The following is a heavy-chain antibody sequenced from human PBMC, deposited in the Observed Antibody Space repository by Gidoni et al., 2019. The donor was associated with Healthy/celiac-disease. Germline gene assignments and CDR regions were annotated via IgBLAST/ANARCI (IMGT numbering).Heavy chain of an antibody. CDR2: ISSSGSTI. J-gene: IGHJ5*02. V-gene: IGHV3-48*03. Sequence: EVQLVESGGGLVQPGGSLRLSCAASGFTFSSYEMNWVRQAPGKGLEWVSYISSSGSTIYYADSVKGRFTISRDNAKNSLYLQMNSLRAEDTAVYYCASGGQNWNDWWFDPWGQGTLVTVSS. CDR1: GFTFSSYE. D-gene: IGHD1-1*01. CDR3: ASGGQNWNDWWFDP.